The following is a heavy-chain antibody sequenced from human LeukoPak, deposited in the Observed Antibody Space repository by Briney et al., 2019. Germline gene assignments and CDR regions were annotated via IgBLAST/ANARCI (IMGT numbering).Heavy chain of an antibody. CDR1: GYSIGSGYY. V-gene: IGHV4-38-2*02. CDR3: ARDQTYMDV. CDR2: IYHSGTT. J-gene: IGHJ6*03. Sequence: SETLSLTCTVSGYSIGSGYYWVWIRQPPVKGLEWIGCIYHSGTTYYNPSLKSRITISVDTSKNQFSLNPNSVTAADTSLYYCARDQTYMDVWGKGTTVTVSS.